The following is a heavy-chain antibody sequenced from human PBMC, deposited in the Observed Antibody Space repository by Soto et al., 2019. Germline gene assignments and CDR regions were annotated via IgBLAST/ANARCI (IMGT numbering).Heavy chain of an antibody. V-gene: IGHV3-30*18. J-gene: IGHJ4*02. D-gene: IGHD3-22*01. CDR1: GFTFSSYG. CDR3: AKGIPYYYDSSGPRIDY. Sequence: GGSLRLSCAASGFTFSSYGMHWVRQAPGKGLEWVAVISYDGSNKYYADSVKGRFTISRDNSKNTLYLQMNSLRAEDTAVYYCAKGIPYYYDSSGPRIDYWGQGTLVAVSS. CDR2: ISYDGSNK.